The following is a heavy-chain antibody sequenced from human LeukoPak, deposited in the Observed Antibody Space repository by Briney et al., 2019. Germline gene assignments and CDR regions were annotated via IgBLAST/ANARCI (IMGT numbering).Heavy chain of an antibody. J-gene: IGHJ4*02. V-gene: IGHV3-30*02. D-gene: IGHD1-1*01. Sequence: GGSLRLSCAASGFTFSSYWMHWVRQAPGKGLEWVAFIRYDGSDKSYADSVKGRFTISRDNSENTLYLQINSLRVEDTAVYYCAKDTPTTGYHLDSWGQGTLVTVSS. CDR1: GFTFSSYW. CDR2: IRYDGSDK. CDR3: AKDTPTTGYHLDS.